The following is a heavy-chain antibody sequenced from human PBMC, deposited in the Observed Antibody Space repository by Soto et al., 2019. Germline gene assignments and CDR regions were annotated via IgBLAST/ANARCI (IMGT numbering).Heavy chain of an antibody. CDR1: GGSISSYY. D-gene: IGHD6-19*01. J-gene: IGHJ5*02. CDR2: IYYSGST. Sequence: SETLSLTCTVSGGSISSYYWSWIRQPPGKGLEWIGYIYYSGSTNYNPSLKSRVTISVDTSKNQFSLKLSSVTAADTAVYYCARLLALATRPWVDPWGQGTLVTVSS. V-gene: IGHV4-59*08. CDR3: ARLLALATRPWVDP.